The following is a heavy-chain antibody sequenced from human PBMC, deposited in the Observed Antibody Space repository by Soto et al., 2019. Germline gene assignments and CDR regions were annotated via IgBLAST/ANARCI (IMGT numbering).Heavy chain of an antibody. Sequence: EVRLVESGGGLVKPGGSLRLSCAASGFTFSSYTMNWVRQAPGKGLECVSSISSSSTSVYYADSVKGRFTISRDNAKNSLYLQMNSLRAEATAVYYCASGPYFEILTGYFDPWGQGTLVTVSS. V-gene: IGHV3-21*01. CDR2: ISSSSTSV. D-gene: IGHD3-9*01. CDR3: ASGPYFEILTGYFDP. CDR1: GFTFSSYT. J-gene: IGHJ5*02.